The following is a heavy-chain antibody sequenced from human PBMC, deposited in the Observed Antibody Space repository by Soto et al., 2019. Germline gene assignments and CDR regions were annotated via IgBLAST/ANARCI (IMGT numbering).Heavy chain of an antibody. CDR2: MNPNSGST. CDR3: ANYNYYYGLDV. Sequence: QVQLVQSGAEVKKPGASVKVSCKASEYTFTTYEINWVRQAPGQALEWMGWMNPNSGSTGYAQKFRGRVTMTRNTCISTAYMELSSLRSEDTAVYYCANYNYYYGLDVWGQGSPVTVSS. J-gene: IGHJ6*02. V-gene: IGHV1-8*01. CDR1: EYTFTTYE.